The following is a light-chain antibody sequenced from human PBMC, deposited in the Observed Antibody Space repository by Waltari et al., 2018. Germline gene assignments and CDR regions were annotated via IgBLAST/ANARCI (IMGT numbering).Light chain of an antibody. CDR2: GAS. CDR1: QSIANKY. J-gene: IGKJ4*01. V-gene: IGKV3-20*01. Sequence: EIEMTQSPAIMSLSPGDRATLSCRASQSIANKYVTWYRQRPGQPPSLLIFGASTRASGVPDRFSGSGFGTEFTLTISRLEPEDFAVYYCQQYGTSVTFGGGTKLEIK. CDR3: QQYGTSVT.